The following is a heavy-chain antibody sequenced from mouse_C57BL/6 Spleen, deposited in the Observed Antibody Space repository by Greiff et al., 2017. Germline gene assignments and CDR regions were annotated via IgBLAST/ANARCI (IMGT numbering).Heavy chain of an antibody. D-gene: IGHD1-1*01. J-gene: IGHJ1*03. V-gene: IGHV1-75*01. CDR2: IFPGSGST. CDR3: ARSDCCGSSFCDFGV. CDR1: GYTFTDYY. Sequence: VQLQQSGPELVKPGASVKISCKASGYTFTDYYINWVKQRPGQGLEWIGWIFPGSGSTYYNEKFKGKATLTVDKSSSTAYLLLSSLTSEDSAVYFCARSDCCGSSFCDFGVWGTGTTVTVSS.